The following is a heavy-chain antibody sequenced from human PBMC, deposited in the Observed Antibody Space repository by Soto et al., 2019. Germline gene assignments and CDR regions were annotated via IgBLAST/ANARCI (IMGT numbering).Heavy chain of an antibody. D-gene: IGHD3-10*01. CDR3: ARDVNMVRGVINYYDD. CDR2: IYHSESN. V-gene: IGHV4-38-2*02. J-gene: IGHJ4*02. CDR1: GYTLSRGYY. Sequence: SAILSLTCTVSGYTLSRGYYWGCLRQPPGEGLECIGRIYHSESNYYNPSLKMRVTISAGTSKNQFSLKRSSVAAADTAVYNCARDVNMVRGVINYYDDWGLGTRVAVSS.